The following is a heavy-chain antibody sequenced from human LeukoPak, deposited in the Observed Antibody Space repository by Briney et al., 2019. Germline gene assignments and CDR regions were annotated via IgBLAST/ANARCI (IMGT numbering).Heavy chain of an antibody. CDR3: ARVSGSRNYYFGAFDI. CDR2: ISHDLTYQ. CDR1: GFIFTAYG. J-gene: IGHJ3*02. Sequence: PGGSLRLSCAASGFIFTAYGMHWVRQAPGKGLEWVAVISHDLTYQAYADSVKGRFTISRDDSKNTLYVQMNSLRAEDTAMYYCARVSGSRNYYFGAFDIWGQGTMVTVSS. V-gene: IGHV3-30*03. D-gene: IGHD3-10*01.